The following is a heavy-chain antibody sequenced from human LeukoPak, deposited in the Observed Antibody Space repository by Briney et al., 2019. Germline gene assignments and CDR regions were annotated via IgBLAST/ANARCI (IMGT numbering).Heavy chain of an antibody. V-gene: IGHV3-74*01. CDR3: ATPWSY. D-gene: IGHD3-3*01. CDR1: GFTFSNYW. J-gene: IGHJ4*02. Sequence: PGGSLRLSCVASGFTFSNYWMHWVRQAPGKGLVWVSRTNNDGTTTSYADSVKGRFTISRDDAKNTLYLQMDSLRVEDTAVYCCATPWSYWGQGTLVTVSS. CDR2: TNNDGTTT.